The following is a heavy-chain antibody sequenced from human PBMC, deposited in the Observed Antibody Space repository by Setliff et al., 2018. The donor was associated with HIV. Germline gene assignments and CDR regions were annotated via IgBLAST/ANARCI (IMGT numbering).Heavy chain of an antibody. CDR1: GFTFSSHW. J-gene: IGHJ4*02. CDR3: ARCAAGPYCRNSFDF. V-gene: IGHV3-7*03. CDR2: IRQDGSEK. Sequence: PGGSLRLSCEASGFTFSSHWMSWVRQAPGKGLEWVANIRQDGSEKYYVDSVKGRFTISRDNAGNSRDLELNYLKDEDTAVYYCARCAAGPYCRNSFDFWGRGTLFTVSS. D-gene: IGHD1-26*01.